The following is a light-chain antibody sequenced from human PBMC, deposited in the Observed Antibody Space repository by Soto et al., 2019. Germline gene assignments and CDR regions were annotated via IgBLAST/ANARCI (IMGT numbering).Light chain of an antibody. J-gene: IGLJ1*01. CDR2: EVS. Sequence: QSVLTQPASVSGSPGQSITISCTGTNSDIAIYDYVSWYQQHPGKAPQLIIYEVSNRPSGVSRRSSGSKSGNTASLTVSGLQAEDEADYYCSSYAGSSNVFGTGTKVTVL. CDR1: NSDIAIYDY. CDR3: SSYAGSSNV. V-gene: IGLV2-14*01.